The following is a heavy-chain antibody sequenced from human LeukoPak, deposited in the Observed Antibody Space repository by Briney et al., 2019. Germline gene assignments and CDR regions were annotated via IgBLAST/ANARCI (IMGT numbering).Heavy chain of an antibody. CDR2: IGGGGTFI. CDR1: GFTFRTYS. V-gene: IGHV3-48*01. D-gene: IGHD3-3*01. J-gene: IGHJ6*03. Sequence: PGGSLRLSCAASGFTFRTYSMNWVRQAPGKGLEWVSHIGGGGTFIYYADSVKGRFTISRDNDKNSLYLQMNSLRAEDTAVYYCARFLATWDYYYMDVWGNGTTVTVS. CDR3: ARFLATWDYYYMDV.